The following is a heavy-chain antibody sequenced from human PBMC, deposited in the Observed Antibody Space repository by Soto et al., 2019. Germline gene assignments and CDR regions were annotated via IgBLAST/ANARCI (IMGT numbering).Heavy chain of an antibody. J-gene: IGHJ3*02. D-gene: IGHD4-17*01. CDR1: GGSISSSSYY. V-gene: IGHV4-39*01. CDR2: IYYSGST. Sequence: QLQLQESGPGLVKPSETLSLTCTVSGGSISSSSYYWGWIRQPPGKGLEWIGSIYYSGSTYYNPSLKSRVTISVDTSKNQFSLKLSSVTSADTAVYYCARNSVTVTTPGAFDIWGQGTMVTVSS. CDR3: ARNSVTVTTPGAFDI.